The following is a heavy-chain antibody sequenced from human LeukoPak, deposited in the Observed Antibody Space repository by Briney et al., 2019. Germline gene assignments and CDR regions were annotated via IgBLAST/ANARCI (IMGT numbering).Heavy chain of an antibody. CDR1: GGPFSGYY. Sequence: SETLSLTCAVYGGPFSGYYWSWIRQPPGKGLEWIGEINHSGSTNYNPSLKSRVTISVDTSKNQFSLKLSSVTAADTAVYYCAVGKVNFDYWGQGTLVTVSS. CDR2: INHSGST. J-gene: IGHJ4*02. CDR3: AVGKVNFDY. D-gene: IGHD1-14*01. V-gene: IGHV4-34*01.